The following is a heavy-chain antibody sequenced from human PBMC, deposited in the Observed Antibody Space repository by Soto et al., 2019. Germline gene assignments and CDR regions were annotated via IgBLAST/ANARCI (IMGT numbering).Heavy chain of an antibody. CDR3: ARRFQLDSSGWYIYYFDY. Sequence: GESLKISCKGSGYSFTSYWIGWVRQMPGKGLEWMGIIYPGDSDTRYSPSFQGQVTISADKSISTAYLQWSSLKASDTAMYYCARRFQLDSSGWYIYYFDYWGQGTLVTVSS. V-gene: IGHV5-51*01. CDR2: IYPGDSDT. D-gene: IGHD6-19*01. CDR1: GYSFTSYW. J-gene: IGHJ4*02.